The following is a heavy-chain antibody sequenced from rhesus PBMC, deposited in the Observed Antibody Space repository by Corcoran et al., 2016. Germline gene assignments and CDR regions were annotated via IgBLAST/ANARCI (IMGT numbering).Heavy chain of an antibody. V-gene: IGHV3S5*01. CDR3: AKEGAAGYWYFDL. Sequence: EVQLVESGGGLVQPGGSLRLSCAASGFTFSAYGMSWVRQAPGKGLEWVSYISNGGGSTYYAESVRCRCTISRDNSKNTLSLQMNSLRLEDTAVYYCAKEGAAGYWYFDLWGPGTPITISS. CDR2: ISNGGGST. J-gene: IGHJ2*01. D-gene: IGHD6-13*01. CDR1: GFTFSAYG.